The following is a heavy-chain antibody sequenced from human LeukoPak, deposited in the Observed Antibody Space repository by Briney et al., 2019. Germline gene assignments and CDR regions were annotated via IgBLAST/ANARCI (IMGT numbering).Heavy chain of an antibody. CDR3: ARGRYDFWRGYYTFDY. Sequence: GGSLRLSCAASGFTFRSYGMSWVRQAPGKGLEGVSIISDNWANTYYADSVRGRLTISRDNSQNTLYLQMNSLRAEDTAVYYCARGRYDFWRGYYTFDYWGQGTLVTVSS. D-gene: IGHD3-3*01. CDR2: ISDNWANT. J-gene: IGHJ4*02. V-gene: IGHV3-23*01. CDR1: GFTFRSYG.